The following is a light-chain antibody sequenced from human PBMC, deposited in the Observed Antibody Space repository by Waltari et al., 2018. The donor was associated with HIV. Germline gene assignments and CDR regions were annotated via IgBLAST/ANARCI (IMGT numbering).Light chain of an antibody. V-gene: IGKV1-17*01. CDR1: EGIGND. CDR3: QQHNSFPIT. CDR2: AGS. J-gene: IGKJ4*01. Sequence: DIQMTHSPSTLSASVGDRVTIICRASEGIGNDLAWFQQKPGKAPKRLIFAGSTLQSGVPLRFSGSGSGTQFTLTISSLQPGDFATYFCQQHNSFPITFGGGTKV.